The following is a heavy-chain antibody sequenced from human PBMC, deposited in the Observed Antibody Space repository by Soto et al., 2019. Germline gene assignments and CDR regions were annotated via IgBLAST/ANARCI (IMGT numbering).Heavy chain of an antibody. Sequence: SETLSLTCPVSVGSISSGDYYWSWIRQPPGKGLEWIGYIYYSGSTYYNPSLKSRVTISVDTSKNQFSLKLSSVTAADTAVYYCASYQPGGSGSYYNSFDYWGQGTLVTVSS. J-gene: IGHJ4*02. CDR1: VGSISSGDYY. CDR2: IYYSGST. V-gene: IGHV4-30-4*01. D-gene: IGHD3-10*01. CDR3: ASYQPGGSGSYYNSFDY.